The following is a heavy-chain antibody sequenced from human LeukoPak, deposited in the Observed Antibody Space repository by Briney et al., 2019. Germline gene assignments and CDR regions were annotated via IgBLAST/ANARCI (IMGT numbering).Heavy chain of an antibody. CDR2: IYYSGST. D-gene: IGHD3-3*01. J-gene: IGHJ4*02. Sequence: SETLSLTCTVSGGSISSNYWGWIRQPPGKGLEWIGHIYYSGSTNYNPSLKSRVTISVDTSKNQFSLKVSSVTAADTAVYYCASRSSISSGYQDALYYFDSWGQGTLVTVSS. CDR1: GGSISSNY. V-gene: IGHV4-59*01. CDR3: ASRSSISSGYQDALYYFDS.